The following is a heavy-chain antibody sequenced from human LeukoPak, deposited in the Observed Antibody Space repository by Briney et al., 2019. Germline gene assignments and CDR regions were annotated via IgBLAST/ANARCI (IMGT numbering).Heavy chain of an antibody. J-gene: IGHJ3*02. CDR2: TYYRSKWYS. CDR3: ASAGFRAFQI. CDR1: GDSVSSNIAA. Sequence: SETLSLTCAISGDSVSSNIAAWYWIRPSPSRGLEWLGRTYYRSKWYSDYAVSVKSRLTINADTSRNQFSLQMNSVTPEDTAVYYCASAGFRAFQIWGQGTTVTVSS. V-gene: IGHV6-1*01. D-gene: IGHD3-9*01.